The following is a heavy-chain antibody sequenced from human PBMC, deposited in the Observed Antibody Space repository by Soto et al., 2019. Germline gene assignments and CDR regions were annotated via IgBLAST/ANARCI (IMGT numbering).Heavy chain of an antibody. CDR2: IWYDGSNK. V-gene: IGHV3-33*01. J-gene: IGHJ4*02. CDR3: ARDRAPDEETFSPETFDY. Sequence: GGSLRLSCAASGFTFSSYGMHWVRQAPGKGLEWVAVIWYDGSNKYYANSVKGRFTISRDNSKKTLYLQMNSLRAEDTAVFYCARDRAPDEETFSPETFDYWGQGTLVTVSS. CDR1: GFTFSSYG. D-gene: IGHD3-16*01.